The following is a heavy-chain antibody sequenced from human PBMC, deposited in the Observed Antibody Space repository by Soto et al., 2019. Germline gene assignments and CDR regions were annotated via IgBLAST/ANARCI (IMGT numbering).Heavy chain of an antibody. CDR2: VYNSGRT. CDR1: RGSISSSSYY. Sequence: QLQLQESGPGLVKPSETLSLTCTVSRGSISSSSYYWGWTRQPPGKGLEWIGTVYNSGRTYYNPSLKSRVTISVDTSKNQFALKPTSVTAADTAVYYCARHPHSRGWFVWFDYWGRGTLVTVSA. J-gene: IGHJ4*02. V-gene: IGHV4-39*01. D-gene: IGHD6-19*01. CDR3: ARHPHSRGWFVWFDY.